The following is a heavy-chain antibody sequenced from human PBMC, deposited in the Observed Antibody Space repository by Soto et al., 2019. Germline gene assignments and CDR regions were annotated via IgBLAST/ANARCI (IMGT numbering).Heavy chain of an antibody. CDR1: GGTFSSYA. CDR2: IIPIFGTA. D-gene: IGHD3-3*01. Sequence: ASVKVSCKASGGTFSSYAISWVRQAPGQGREWMGGIIPIFGTANYAQKFQGRVTITADESTSTAYMELSSLRSEDTAVYYCARSREGRDYDFWSGYLIDAFDIWGQGTMVTVSS. CDR3: ARSREGRDYDFWSGYLIDAFDI. V-gene: IGHV1-69*13. J-gene: IGHJ3*02.